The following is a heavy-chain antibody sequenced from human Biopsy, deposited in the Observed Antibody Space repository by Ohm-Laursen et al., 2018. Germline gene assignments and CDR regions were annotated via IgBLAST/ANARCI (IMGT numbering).Heavy chain of an antibody. CDR1: GGSIKSYY. Sequence: SDTLSLTCTVSGGSIKSYYWNWIRQSPGKGLEWIGFIYYIGHTNYNPSLKSRATISVDTSKNQFSLKVISVTAADAAVYYCARLTGDPSYWGQGILVTVSS. V-gene: IGHV4-59*07. CDR2: IYYIGHT. J-gene: IGHJ4*02. CDR3: ARLTGDPSY. D-gene: IGHD7-27*01.